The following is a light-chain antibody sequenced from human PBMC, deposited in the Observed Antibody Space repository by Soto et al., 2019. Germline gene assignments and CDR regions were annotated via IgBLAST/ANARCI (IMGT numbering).Light chain of an antibody. V-gene: IGLV2-14*01. CDR1: RDDIGAYDY. CDR2: EVT. CDR3: NSYTNSSAVV. Sequence: QSALPQPASVSGSPGQSITISCAGTRDDIGAYDYVSWYQQHPGNAPKLLVYEVTNRPSGVSDRFSGSKSGNTASLTISGLQAEDEAAYYCNSYTNSSAVVFGGGTKVTVL. J-gene: IGLJ2*01.